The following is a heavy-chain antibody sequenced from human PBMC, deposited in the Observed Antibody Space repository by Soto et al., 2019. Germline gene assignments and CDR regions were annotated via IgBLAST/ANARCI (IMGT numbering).Heavy chain of an antibody. J-gene: IGHJ6*03. CDR1: GFTFSNYW. CDR3: ARGDCVGGSCYSLAGSFYYYMDV. D-gene: IGHD2-15*01. CDR2: INSDGSVS. Sequence: EVKLVESGGGLVQPGGSLRLSCAASGFTFSNYWMYWVRQAPGQGLVWVSRINSDGSVSSYADSVKGRLTISRDNVKNALYRQMNSLRVEDTAVYYCARGDCVGGSCYSLAGSFYYYMDVWGKGTTVTVFS. V-gene: IGHV3-74*01.